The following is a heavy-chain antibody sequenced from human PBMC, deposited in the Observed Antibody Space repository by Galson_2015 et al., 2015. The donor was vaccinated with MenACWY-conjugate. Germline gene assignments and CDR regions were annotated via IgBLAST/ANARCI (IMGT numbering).Heavy chain of an antibody. Sequence: SLTCAVSGYSISSGYYWGWIRQPPGKGLEWIGSMYHSGSTDYNPSLKSRVTISVDTSKNQFSLKLSSVTAADTAVYYCARGATLTYFFDYWGQGTLVTVSS. J-gene: IGHJ4*02. CDR2: MYHSGST. D-gene: IGHD1-26*01. V-gene: IGHV4-38-2*01. CDR3: ARGATLTYFFDY. CDR1: GYSISSGYY.